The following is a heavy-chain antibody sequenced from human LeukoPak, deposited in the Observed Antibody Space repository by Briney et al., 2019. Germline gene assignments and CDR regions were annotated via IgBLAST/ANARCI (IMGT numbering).Heavy chain of an antibody. J-gene: IGHJ4*02. CDR3: ARSFWWFGEFSPFDY. Sequence: GGSLRLSCAASGFTFSSFSMNWVRQAPGKGLEWALSISVSSSSLYYADSVKGRFTISRDNAKNSLYLQMNSLRAEDTAVYYCARSFWWFGEFSPFDYWGQGTLVTVSS. CDR2: ISVSSSSL. D-gene: IGHD3-10*01. V-gene: IGHV3-21*01. CDR1: GFTFSSFS.